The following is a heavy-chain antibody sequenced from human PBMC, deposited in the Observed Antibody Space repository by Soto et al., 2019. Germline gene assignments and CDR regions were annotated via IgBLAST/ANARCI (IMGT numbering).Heavy chain of an antibody. CDR1: GFTVSSNY. Sequence: GGSLRLSCAASGFTVSSNYMSWVRQAPGKGLEWVSVIYSGGSTYYADSVKGRFTISRDNSKNTLYLQMNSLRAEDTAVYYCARDYDFWSGLAIDYWGQGTLVTVPQ. D-gene: IGHD3-3*01. V-gene: IGHV3-66*01. CDR2: IYSGGST. J-gene: IGHJ4*02. CDR3: ARDYDFWSGLAIDY.